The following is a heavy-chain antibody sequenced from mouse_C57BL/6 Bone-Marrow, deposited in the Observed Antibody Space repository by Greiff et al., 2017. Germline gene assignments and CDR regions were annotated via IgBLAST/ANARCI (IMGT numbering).Heavy chain of an antibody. Sequence: QVQLQQSGPELVKPGASVKISCKASGYAFSSSWMNWVKQRPGKGLEWIGRIYPGDGDTNYNGKFKGKATLTADTSSSTAYLQLSSLTSEDAAVYFCAGGYYRAYWGQGTLVRVSA. CDR3: AGGYYRAY. CDR1: GYAFSSSW. D-gene: IGHD2-3*01. J-gene: IGHJ3*01. V-gene: IGHV1-82*01. CDR2: IYPGDGDT.